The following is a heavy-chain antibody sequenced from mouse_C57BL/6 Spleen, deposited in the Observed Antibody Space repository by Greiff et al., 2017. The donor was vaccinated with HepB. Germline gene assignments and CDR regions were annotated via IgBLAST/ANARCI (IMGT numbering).Heavy chain of an antibody. Sequence: QVQLQQSGPELVKPGASVKISCKASGYAFSSSWMNWVKQRPGKGLEWIGRIYPGDGDTNYNGKFKGNATLTADKSSSTAYMQLSSLTSEDSAVYFCAREGGYYYGSSPYFDYWGQGTTLTVSS. CDR3: AREGGYYYGSSPYFDY. CDR1: GYAFSSSW. V-gene: IGHV1-82*01. CDR2: IYPGDGDT. J-gene: IGHJ2*01. D-gene: IGHD1-1*01.